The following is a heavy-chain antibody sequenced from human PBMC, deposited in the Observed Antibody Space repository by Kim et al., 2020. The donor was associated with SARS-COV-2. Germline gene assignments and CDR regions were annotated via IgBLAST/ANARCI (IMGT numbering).Heavy chain of an antibody. CDR1: GYTFTGYY. Sequence: ASVKVSCKASGYTFTGYYMHWVRQAPGKGLEWMGRINSNSGGTNYAQKFQGRVTMTRDTSIGTAYMELSTLRSDDTTVYYCARGGYCSGGSCYMHYFDYWGQGALVTVSS. CDR2: INSNSGGT. V-gene: IGHV1-2*06. D-gene: IGHD2-15*01. J-gene: IGHJ4*02. CDR3: ARGGYCSGGSCYMHYFDY.